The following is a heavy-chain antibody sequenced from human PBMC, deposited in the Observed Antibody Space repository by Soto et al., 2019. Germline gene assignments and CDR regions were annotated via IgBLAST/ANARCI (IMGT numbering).Heavy chain of an antibody. D-gene: IGHD3-22*01. Sequence: SVKVSCKASGGTFSSYAISWVRQAPGQGLEWMGGIIPIFGTANYAQKFQGRVTITADKSTSTAYMELSSLRSEDTAVYYCARYYYDSSGYYLFDYWGQGTLVTVSS. CDR1: GGTFSSYA. J-gene: IGHJ4*02. CDR2: IIPIFGTA. CDR3: ARYYYDSSGYYLFDY. V-gene: IGHV1-69*06.